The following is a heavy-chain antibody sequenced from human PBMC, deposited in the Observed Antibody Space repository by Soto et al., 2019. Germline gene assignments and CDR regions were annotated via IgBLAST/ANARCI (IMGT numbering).Heavy chain of an antibody. CDR2: INHSGST. J-gene: IGHJ4*02. V-gene: IGHV4-34*01. CDR3: ARGINPAGSFGYFDY. D-gene: IGHD3-10*01. Sequence: QVQLQQWGAGLLKPSETLSLTCAVYGGSFSGYYWSWIRQPPGKGLEWIGEINHSGSTNYNPSLKSRVTISVDTSKNQFSLKLSSVTAADPAVYYCARGINPAGSFGYFDYWGQGTLVTVSS. CDR1: GGSFSGYY.